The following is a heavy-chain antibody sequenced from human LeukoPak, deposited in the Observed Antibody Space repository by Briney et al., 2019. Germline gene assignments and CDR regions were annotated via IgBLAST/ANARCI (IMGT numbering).Heavy chain of an antibody. D-gene: IGHD1-26*01. Sequence: GRSLRLSCAASGFTFDDYAMHWVRQAPGKGLEWVSGISWNSGSIGYADSVKGRFTISRDNAKNSLYLQMNSLRAEDTALYYCAIWEDGGSYSDWGQGTLVTVSS. CDR3: AIWEDGGSYSD. CDR2: ISWNSGSI. V-gene: IGHV3-9*01. J-gene: IGHJ4*02. CDR1: GFTFDDYA.